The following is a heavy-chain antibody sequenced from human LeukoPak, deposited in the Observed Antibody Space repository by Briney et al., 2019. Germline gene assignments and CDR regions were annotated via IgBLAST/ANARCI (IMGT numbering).Heavy chain of an antibody. Sequence: PGGSLRLSCAASGFTFSTYWMHWVRQAPGKGLVWVSRINSDGSSTSYADSVKGRFTISRDNAKNTLYLQMNSLRAEDTAVYCCARPAGNYYDSSGLDYWGQGTLVTVSS. D-gene: IGHD3-22*01. CDR3: ARPAGNYYDSSGLDY. V-gene: IGHV3-74*01. CDR1: GFTFSTYW. J-gene: IGHJ4*02. CDR2: INSDGSST.